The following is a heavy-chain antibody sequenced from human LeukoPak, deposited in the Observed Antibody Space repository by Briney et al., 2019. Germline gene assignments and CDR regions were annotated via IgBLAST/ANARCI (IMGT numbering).Heavy chain of an antibody. D-gene: IGHD3-22*01. CDR1: GFTFSSYG. CDR3: ARKRDYYDSLGPVYYYYYYMDV. CDR2: ISYDGSNK. Sequence: GGSLRLSCAASGFTFSSYGMHWVRQAPGKGLEWVAVISYDGSNKYYADSVKGRFTISRDNSKNTLYLQMGSLRAEDMAVYYCARKRDYYDSLGPVYYYYYYMDVWGKGTTVTVSS. J-gene: IGHJ6*03. V-gene: IGHV3-30*03.